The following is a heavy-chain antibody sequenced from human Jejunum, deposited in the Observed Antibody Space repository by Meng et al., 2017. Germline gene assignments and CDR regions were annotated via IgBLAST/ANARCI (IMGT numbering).Heavy chain of an antibody. CDR2: INTRTGGT. D-gene: IGHD1-26*01. Sequence: QVQLVQSAAEVKAPGASVKVSCKASGYTFTDYYLYWVRQAPGQGLEWMGRINTRTGGTIYTQKFYGRVTMTRDTSISTAYMELSRLRSDDTAVYYCARELISYAFDYWGQGSLVTVSS. V-gene: IGHV1-2*06. CDR1: GYTFTDYY. J-gene: IGHJ4*02. CDR3: ARELISYAFDY.